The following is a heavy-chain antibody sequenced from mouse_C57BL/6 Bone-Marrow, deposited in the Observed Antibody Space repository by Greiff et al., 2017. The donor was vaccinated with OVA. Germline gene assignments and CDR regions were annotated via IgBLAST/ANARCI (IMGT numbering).Heavy chain of an antibody. CDR1: GYTFTSYG. Sequence: VKLQESGAELARPGASVKLSCKASGYTFTSYGISWVKQRTGQGLEWIGEIYPRSGNTYYNEKFKGKATLTADKSSSTAYMELRSLTSEDSAVYFCAEGGGYTAYWGQGTLVTVSA. CDR2: IYPRSGNT. D-gene: IGHD2-2*01. J-gene: IGHJ3*01. V-gene: IGHV1-81*01. CDR3: AEGGGYTAY.